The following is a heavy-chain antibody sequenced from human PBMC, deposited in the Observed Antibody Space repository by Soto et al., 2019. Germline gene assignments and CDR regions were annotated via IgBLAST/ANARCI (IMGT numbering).Heavy chain of an antibody. V-gene: IGHV1-18*04. CDR3: ARVPCITTTCSPLNWFDP. CDR1: GYTFTSYG. D-gene: IGHD2-2*01. J-gene: IGHJ5*02. Sequence: ASVKVSCKASGYTFTSYGISWVRQAPGQGLEWMGWISAYNGNTNYAQKLQGRVTMTTDTSTSTAYMELRRLRSDDTAVYYCARVPCITTTCSPLNWFDPWGQGTLVTVSS. CDR2: ISAYNGNT.